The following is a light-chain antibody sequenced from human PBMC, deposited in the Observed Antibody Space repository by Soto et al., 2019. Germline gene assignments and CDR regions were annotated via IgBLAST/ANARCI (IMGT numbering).Light chain of an antibody. CDR3: QHYDSSRWT. CDR2: EAS. V-gene: IGKV3-20*01. CDR1: QSVSSTY. Sequence: EIVLTQSPGTLSLSPGERATLSCRASQSVSSTYLTWYQQKPGQAPRLLIYEASRRATGIPDRFSGSGSGTDFSLTISRLEPEDFAVYYCQHYDSSRWTFGLGTKVEIK. J-gene: IGKJ1*01.